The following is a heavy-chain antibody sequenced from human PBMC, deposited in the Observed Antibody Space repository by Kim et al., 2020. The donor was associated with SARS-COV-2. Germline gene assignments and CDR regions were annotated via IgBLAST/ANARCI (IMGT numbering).Heavy chain of an antibody. Sequence: SETLSLTCTVSGGSISSSSYYWGWIRQPPGKGLEWIGSIYYSGSTYYNPSLKSRVTISVDTSKNQFSLKLSSVTAADTAVYYCAREGMQLTPYFDYWGQGTLVTVSS. CDR1: GGSISSSSYY. CDR2: IYYSGST. V-gene: IGHV4-39*07. D-gene: IGHD6-13*01. CDR3: AREGMQLTPYFDY. J-gene: IGHJ4*02.